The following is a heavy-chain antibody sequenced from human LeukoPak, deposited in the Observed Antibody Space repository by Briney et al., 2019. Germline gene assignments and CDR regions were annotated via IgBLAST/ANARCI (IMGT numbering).Heavy chain of an antibody. CDR2: ISWNSGSI. CDR1: GFTFDDYA. CDR3: AKDRDYDSSGYYPM. D-gene: IGHD3-22*01. Sequence: SLRLSCAASGFTFDDYAMHWVRQAPGKGLEWVSGISWNSGSIGYADSVKGRFTISRDNSKNTLYLQMNSLRAEDTAVYYCAKDRDYDSSGYYPMWGQGTLVTVSS. J-gene: IGHJ4*02. V-gene: IGHV3-9*01.